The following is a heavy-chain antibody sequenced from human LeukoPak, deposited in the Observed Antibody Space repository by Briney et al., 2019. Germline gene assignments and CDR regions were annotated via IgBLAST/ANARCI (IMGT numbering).Heavy chain of an antibody. J-gene: IGHJ4*02. CDR2: ISGSGGST. CDR3: ARLSSGWSRVMGDH. D-gene: IGHD6-19*01. V-gene: IGHV3-23*01. Sequence: PGGSLRLSCAASGFTFSSYGMHWVRQAPGKGLEWVSAISGSGGSTYYADSVKGRFTISRDNSKNTLYLQMNSLRAEDTAVYYCARLSSGWSRVMGDHWGQGTLVTVSS. CDR1: GFTFSSYG.